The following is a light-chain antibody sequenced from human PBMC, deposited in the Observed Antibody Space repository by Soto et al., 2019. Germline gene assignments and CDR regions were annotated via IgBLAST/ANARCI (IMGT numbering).Light chain of an antibody. CDR1: QSVNTKY. CDR2: GVS. V-gene: IGKV3D-15*01. CDR3: QQYNNWLLIT. J-gene: IGKJ5*01. Sequence: EIVLTQSPGTLSLSPGERATLSCRASQSVNTKYLAWYQQKPGQAPRLLISGVSSRATGIPDRFSGSGSGTEFTLTISSLQSEDFAVYYCQQYNNWLLITFGQGTRLEIK.